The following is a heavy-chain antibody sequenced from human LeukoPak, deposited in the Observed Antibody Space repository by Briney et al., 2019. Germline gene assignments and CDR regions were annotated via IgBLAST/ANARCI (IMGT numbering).Heavy chain of an antibody. CDR2: ISGSGGST. Sequence: PGGSLRLSCAASGFTFSSYAMSWVRQAPGKGLEWVSAISGSGGSTYYADSVKGRFTISRDNSKNTLYLQMNSLRAEDTAVYYCAKGSGYIYGTYYFDYWGQGTLVTVSS. CDR1: GFTFSSYA. D-gene: IGHD5-18*01. V-gene: IGHV3-23*01. J-gene: IGHJ4*02. CDR3: AKGSGYIYGTYYFDY.